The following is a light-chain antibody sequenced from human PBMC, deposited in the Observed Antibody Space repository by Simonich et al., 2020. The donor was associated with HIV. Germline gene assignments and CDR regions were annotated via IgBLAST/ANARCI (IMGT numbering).Light chain of an antibody. V-gene: IGKV1-39*01. Sequence: DIQMTQSPSSLSASVGDRVTITCRASQSISSYVNWYQQKPGKAPKLLMYAASSLQSGVPSRFSGSGSGTDFTLTISSLQPEDFATDYCQQSYSTPPYTFGQGTKLEIK. CDR1: QSISSY. CDR3: QQSYSTPPYT. CDR2: AAS. J-gene: IGKJ2*01.